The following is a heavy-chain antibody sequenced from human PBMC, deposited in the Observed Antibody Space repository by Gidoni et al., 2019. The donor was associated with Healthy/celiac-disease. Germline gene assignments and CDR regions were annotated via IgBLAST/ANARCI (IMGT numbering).Heavy chain of an antibody. CDR2: ISSSGSTI. D-gene: IGHD2-2*01. CDR1: GFTFSSYE. V-gene: IGHV3-48*03. J-gene: IGHJ2*01. Sequence: EVQLVASGGGLVQPGGSLRLSFAASGFTFSSYEMNWVRQAPGKGLEWVSYISSSGSTIYYADSVKGRFTISRDNAKNSLYLQMNSLRAEDTAVYYCARGSNSTRALRSGGGYWYFDLWGRGTLVTVSS. CDR3: ARGSNSTRALRSGGGYWYFDL.